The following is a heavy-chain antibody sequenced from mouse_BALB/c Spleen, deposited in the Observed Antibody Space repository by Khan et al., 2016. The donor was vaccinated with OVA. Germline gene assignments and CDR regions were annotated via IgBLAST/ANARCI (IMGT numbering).Heavy chain of an antibody. CDR1: GYTFTTYW. V-gene: IGHV1-7*01. CDR3: TRDRIDY. J-gene: IGHJ2*01. Sequence: QVQLQQSGAELAKPGASVKMSCKASGYTFTTYWMHWVQQRPGQGLEWIGYINPTSGYTYYNEKFKDRATLSADKSSSTIYMQLSSLTSEDSAVYYCTRDRIDYWGQGTTLTVSS. CDR2: INPTSGYT.